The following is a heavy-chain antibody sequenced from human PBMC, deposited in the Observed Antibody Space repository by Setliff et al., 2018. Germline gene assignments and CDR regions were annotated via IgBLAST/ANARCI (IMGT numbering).Heavy chain of an antibody. D-gene: IGHD6-13*01. Sequence: ASVKVSCKASGYTFTSYGISWVRQAPGQGLEWMGWISAYNGNTNYAQKLQGRVTMTTDTSTSTAYMELRSLRSDDTAVYYCPREGAAQQQQASEENWFDPWGQGTLVTVSS. CDR2: ISAYNGNT. V-gene: IGHV1-18*01. CDR1: GYTFTSYG. J-gene: IGHJ5*02. CDR3: PREGAAQQQQASEENWFDP.